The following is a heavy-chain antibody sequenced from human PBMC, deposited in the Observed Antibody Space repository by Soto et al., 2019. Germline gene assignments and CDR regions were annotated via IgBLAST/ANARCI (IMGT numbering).Heavy chain of an antibody. CDR3: ARDSVGPSD. Sequence: QVQLVESGGGVVQPGRSLRLSCAASGFTFSSYAMHWVRQAPGKGLEWVAVISNDGTNKYYADSVKGRFIISRDNSKTTVHLQMNSLRAEDTAVYSCARDSVGPSDWGQGTLVTVSS. D-gene: IGHD1-26*01. J-gene: IGHJ4*02. CDR2: ISNDGTNK. V-gene: IGHV3-30-3*01. CDR1: GFTFSSYA.